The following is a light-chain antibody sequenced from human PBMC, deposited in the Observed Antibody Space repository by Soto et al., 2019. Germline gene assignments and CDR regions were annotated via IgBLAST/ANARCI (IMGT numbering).Light chain of an antibody. Sequence: DIQMTQSPSTLSASVGDRVTITCRASQSISSWLAWYQQKPGKAPKHLIYKASSLERGVPSRFSGSGSGTEFTLTISSLQPDDFATYYCQQYNSYPWTFGQGTKVEIK. CDR2: KAS. CDR3: QQYNSYPWT. J-gene: IGKJ1*01. V-gene: IGKV1-5*03. CDR1: QSISSW.